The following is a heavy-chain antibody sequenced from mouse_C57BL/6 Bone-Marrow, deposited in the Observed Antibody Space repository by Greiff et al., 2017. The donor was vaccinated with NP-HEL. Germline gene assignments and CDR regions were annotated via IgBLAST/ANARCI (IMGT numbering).Heavy chain of an antibody. Sequence: EVQLQQSGPVLVKPGPSVKISCKASGFTFTDYYMHWVKQSPGKSLEWIGLVYPYNGGTSYNQKFKGKATLTVDTSSSTSYMELNSLTSEDSAVYYCARSGVYCYGSSPFAYWGQGTLVTVSA. CDR1: GFTFTDYY. J-gene: IGHJ3*01. CDR2: VYPYNGGT. D-gene: IGHD1-1*01. CDR3: ARSGVYCYGSSPFAY. V-gene: IGHV1-36*01.